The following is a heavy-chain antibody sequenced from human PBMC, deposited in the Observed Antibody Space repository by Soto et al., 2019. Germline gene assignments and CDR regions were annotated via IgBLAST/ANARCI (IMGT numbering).Heavy chain of an antibody. J-gene: IGHJ4*02. V-gene: IGHV3-66*01. CDR2: IESGGGT. D-gene: IGHD5-12*01. Sequence: GGSLRLSCAASGLTVSSNYMTWVRQAPGRGLEWVSLIESGGGTYYADAVKGRFTISRDNSKNTLYLQMNSLRVEDTAVYYCARGRGGRWSGYDLSSASFDYWGQGTLVTVSS. CDR3: ARGRGGRWSGYDLSSASFDY. CDR1: GLTVSSNY.